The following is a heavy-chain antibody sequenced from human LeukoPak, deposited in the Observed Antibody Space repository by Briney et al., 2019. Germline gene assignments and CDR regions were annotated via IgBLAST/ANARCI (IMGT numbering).Heavy chain of an antibody. J-gene: IGHJ4*02. CDR1: GFTFSSYA. V-gene: IGHV3-30*14. CDR3: ARGFVQTGYSSSSYVH. CDR2: ISYDGSNK. D-gene: IGHD6-13*01. Sequence: GGSLRLSCAASGFTFSSYAMHWVRQAPGKGLEWVAVISYDGSNKYYADSVKGRFTISRDNSKNTLYLQLNSLRVEDTALYYCARGFVQTGYSSSSYVHWGQGTLVTVSS.